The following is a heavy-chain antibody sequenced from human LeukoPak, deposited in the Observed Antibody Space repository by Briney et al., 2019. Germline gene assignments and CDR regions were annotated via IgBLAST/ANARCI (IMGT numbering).Heavy chain of an antibody. V-gene: IGHV1-46*01. J-gene: IGHJ5*02. Sequence: ASVTVSCKASGYTFTSYYMHWVRQAPGQGLEWMGIINPRGGSTSYAQKFQGRVTMTRDMSTSTVYMELSSLRSEDTAVYYCARNSGGSSLMYNWFDPWGQGTLVTVSS. CDR3: ARNSGGSSLMYNWFDP. CDR2: INPRGGST. CDR1: GYTFTSYY. D-gene: IGHD2-15*01.